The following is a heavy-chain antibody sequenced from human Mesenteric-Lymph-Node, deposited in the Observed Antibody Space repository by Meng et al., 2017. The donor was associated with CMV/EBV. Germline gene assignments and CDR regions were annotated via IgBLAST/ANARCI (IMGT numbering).Heavy chain of an antibody. D-gene: IGHD2-15*01. J-gene: IGHJ4*02. CDR3: AGYCGGGSCDAWEFDY. CDR1: GYSFTGYY. CDR2: INPNSGGT. Sequence: ASVKVSCKASGYSFTGYYIHWVRQAPGQGLEWMGWINPNSGGTNYAQKFQGRVTMTRDTSISTAYMELSRLRSDDTAVYYCAGYCGGGSCDAWEFDYWGQGALVTVSS. V-gene: IGHV1-2*02.